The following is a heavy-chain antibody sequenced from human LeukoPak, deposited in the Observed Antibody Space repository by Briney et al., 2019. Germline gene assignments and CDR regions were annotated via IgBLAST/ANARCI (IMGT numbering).Heavy chain of an antibody. CDR1: GGSISSYY. J-gene: IGHJ6*03. V-gene: IGHV4-59*01. CDR3: ARGRTYYDPLYYYMDV. CDR2: IYYSGST. D-gene: IGHD3-3*01. Sequence: SETLSLTCTVSGGSISSYYWSWIRQPPGKGLEWIGYIYYSGSTNYNPSLKSRVTISVDTSKNQFSLKLSSVTAADTAVYYCARGRTYYDPLYYYMDVWGKGTTVTVSS.